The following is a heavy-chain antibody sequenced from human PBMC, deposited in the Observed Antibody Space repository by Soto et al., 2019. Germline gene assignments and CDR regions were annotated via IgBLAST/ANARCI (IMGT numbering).Heavy chain of an antibody. CDR1: GGTFSSYA. V-gene: IGHV1-69*01. J-gene: IGHJ5*02. Sequence: QVQLVQSGAEVKKPGSSVKVSCKASGGTFSSYAISWVRQAPGQGLEWMGGIIPIFGTANYAQKFQGRVTITADESTSTAYMELSSLRSEDTAVYYCARWGYCSSTSCSTYSWFDPWGQGTLVTVSS. CDR3: ARWGYCSSTSCSTYSWFDP. CDR2: IIPIFGTA. D-gene: IGHD2-2*01.